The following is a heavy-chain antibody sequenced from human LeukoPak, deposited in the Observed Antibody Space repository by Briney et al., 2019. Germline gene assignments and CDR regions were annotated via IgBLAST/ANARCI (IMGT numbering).Heavy chain of an antibody. D-gene: IGHD1-26*01. CDR1: GGTFSSYA. V-gene: IGHV1-69*05. Sequence: ASVKVSCKACGGTFSSYAISWVRQAPGQGLEWMGGIIPIFGTANYAQKFQGRVTITTDESTSTAYMELSSLRSEDTAVYYCARDSGSYYVDWFDPWGQGTLVTVSS. J-gene: IGHJ5*02. CDR3: ARDSGSYYVDWFDP. CDR2: IIPIFGTA.